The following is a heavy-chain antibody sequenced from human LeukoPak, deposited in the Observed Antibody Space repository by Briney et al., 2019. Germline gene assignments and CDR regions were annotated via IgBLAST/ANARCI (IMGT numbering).Heavy chain of an antibody. CDR2: IIPIFGIA. D-gene: IGHD3-22*01. CDR1: GGTFSSYA. Sequence: SVKVSCKASGGTFSSYAIIWVRPAPGQGLEWMGRIIPIFGIANYAQKFQGRATITADKSTSTAYMELSSLRSEDTAVYYCARDCPEYYYDSSGYYPLYWGQGTLVTVSS. J-gene: IGHJ4*02. V-gene: IGHV1-69*04. CDR3: ARDCPEYYYDSSGYYPLY.